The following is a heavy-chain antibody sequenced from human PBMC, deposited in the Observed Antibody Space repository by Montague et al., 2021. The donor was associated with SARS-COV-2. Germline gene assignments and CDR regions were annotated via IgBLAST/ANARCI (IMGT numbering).Heavy chain of an antibody. J-gene: IGHJ4*02. Sequence: PALVKPTQTLTLTCTFSGFSLNSRGVGVGWIRQPPGKALECLALIYWNDDKRYSPSLKTRLTVTKDTSKNQVVLTMTDMDPVDTATYFCAHKNSVSTVEFANWGQGALVTVSS. CDR1: GFSLNSRGVG. D-gene: IGHD5/OR15-5a*01. CDR3: AHKNSVSTVEFAN. V-gene: IGHV2-5*01. CDR2: IYWNDDK.